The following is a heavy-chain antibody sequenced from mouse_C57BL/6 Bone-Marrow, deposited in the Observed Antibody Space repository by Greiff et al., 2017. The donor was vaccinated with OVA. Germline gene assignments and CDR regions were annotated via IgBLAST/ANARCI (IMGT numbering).Heavy chain of an antibody. CDR2: IYPGSGST. CDR3: ARETPYYGSSYWYFDV. J-gene: IGHJ1*03. D-gene: IGHD1-1*01. CDR1: GYTFTSYW. Sequence: QVQLQQPGAELVKPGASVKMSCKASGYTFTSYWITWVKQRPGQGLEWIGDIYPGSGSTNYNEKFKSKATLTVDTSSSTAYMQLISLTSEDSAVYYCARETPYYGSSYWYFDVWGTGTTVTVSS. V-gene: IGHV1-55*01.